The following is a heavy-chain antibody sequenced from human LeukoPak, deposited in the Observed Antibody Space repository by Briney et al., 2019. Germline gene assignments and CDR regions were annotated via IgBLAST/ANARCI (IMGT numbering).Heavy chain of an antibody. CDR1: GFTFPSYA. J-gene: IGHJ4*02. CDR2: IRTKAYGGTT. CDR3: TRTYYDSSGYLFDY. D-gene: IGHD3-22*01. Sequence: GGSLRLSCAASGFTFPSYAMSWVRQAPGKGLEWVGFIRTKAYGGTTEYAASVKGRFTISRDGSKSIAYLQMNSLKTEDTAVYYCTRTYYDSSGYLFDYWGQGTLVTVSS. V-gene: IGHV3-49*04.